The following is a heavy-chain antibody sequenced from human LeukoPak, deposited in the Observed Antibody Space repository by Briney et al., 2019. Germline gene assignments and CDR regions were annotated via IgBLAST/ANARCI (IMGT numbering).Heavy chain of an antibody. V-gene: IGHV3-23*01. J-gene: IGHJ4*02. D-gene: IGHD3-22*01. Sequence: GGSLRLSCAVSGITLSNYGMSWVRQAPGKGLEWVAGISSSGGGTNYADSVKGRFTISRDNPKNTLYLQMNSLRAEDTAVYFCAKRGVVIRVILVGFHKEAYYFDSWGQGALVTVSS. CDR2: ISSSGGGT. CDR1: GITLSNYG. CDR3: AKRGVVIRVILVGFHKEAYYFDS.